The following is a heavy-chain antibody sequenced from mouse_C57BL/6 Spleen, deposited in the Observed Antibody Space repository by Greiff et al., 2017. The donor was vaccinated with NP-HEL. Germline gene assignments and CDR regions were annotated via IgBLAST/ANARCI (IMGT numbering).Heavy chain of an antibody. Sequence: VQLQQSGAELVKPGASVKLSCKASGYTFTSYWMQWVKQRPGQGLEWIGEIDPSDSYTNYNQKFKGKATLTVDTSSSTAYMQLSSLTSEDSAVYYCAKRGDLYYYGSSYESYWGQGTLVTVSA. CDR1: GYTFTSYW. V-gene: IGHV1-50*01. J-gene: IGHJ3*01. CDR2: IDPSDSYT. CDR3: AKRGDLYYYGSSYESY. D-gene: IGHD1-1*01.